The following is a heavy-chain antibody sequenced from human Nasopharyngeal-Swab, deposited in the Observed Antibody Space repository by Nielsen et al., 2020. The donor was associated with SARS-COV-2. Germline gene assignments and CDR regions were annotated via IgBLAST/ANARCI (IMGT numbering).Heavy chain of an antibody. Sequence: ASVKVSCKASGYTFTSYAITWVRQAPGQGLEWMGWINPNSGGTNYAQKFQGRVTMTRDTSISTAYMELSRLRSDDTAVYYCARDSIVVVGLGMDVWGQGTTVTVSS. CDR3: ARDSIVVVGLGMDV. D-gene: IGHD2-2*01. V-gene: IGHV1-2*02. J-gene: IGHJ6*02. CDR1: GYTFTSYA. CDR2: INPNSGGT.